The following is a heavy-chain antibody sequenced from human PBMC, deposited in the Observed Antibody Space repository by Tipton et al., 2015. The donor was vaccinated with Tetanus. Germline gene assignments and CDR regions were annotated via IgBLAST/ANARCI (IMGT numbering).Heavy chain of an antibody. J-gene: IGHJ6*02. CDR3: VKERGRGYQYHYSYGLDV. CDR2: ISSDGSNE. V-gene: IGHV3-30-3*01. Sequence: SLRLSCAASGFLFSGYAIHWVRQAPGKGLEWVAVISSDGSNEYYADSVKGRFTISRDNSQNTLSLLMNSLRPDDTAVYYCVKERGRGYQYHYSYGLDVWGRGTTVTVSS. D-gene: IGHD5-18*01. CDR1: GFLFSGYA.